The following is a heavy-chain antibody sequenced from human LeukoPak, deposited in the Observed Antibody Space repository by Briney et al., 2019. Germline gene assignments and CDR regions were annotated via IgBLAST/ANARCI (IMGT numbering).Heavy chain of an antibody. V-gene: IGHV4-34*01. CDR2: INHSGST. D-gene: IGHD6-13*01. J-gene: IGHJ6*04. Sequence: SETLSLTCAVCGGSFSGYYWSWIRQPPGKGLEWIGEINHSGSTNYNPSLKSRVTISVDTSKNQFSLKLSSVTAADTAVYYCARRIAASRTYYYYYGMDVWGKGTTVTVSS. CDR1: GGSFSGYY. CDR3: ARRIAASRTYYYYYGMDV.